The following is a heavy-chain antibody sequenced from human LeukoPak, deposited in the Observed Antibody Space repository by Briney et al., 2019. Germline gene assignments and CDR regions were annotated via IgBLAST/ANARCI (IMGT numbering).Heavy chain of an antibody. CDR1: GFTFNSYW. Sequence: GGSLRLSCAASGFTFNSYWMHWVRQPPGKGLLWVARIKSDGSYTDFADSVKGRFSIFRDNAKSTLYLQMNSLRADDTAMYYCTRDMQGSRLYSVGSQAAWGQGTLVTVSS. V-gene: IGHV3-74*01. J-gene: IGHJ5*02. CDR2: IKSDGSYT. CDR3: TRDMQGSRLYSVGSQAA. D-gene: IGHD6-19*01.